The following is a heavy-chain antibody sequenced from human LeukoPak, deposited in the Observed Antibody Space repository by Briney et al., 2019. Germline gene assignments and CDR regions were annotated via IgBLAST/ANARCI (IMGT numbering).Heavy chain of an antibody. J-gene: IGHJ4*02. CDR1: GGAISSSHYY. Sequence: SETLSLTCTVSGGAISSSHYYGGWIRQPPGKGLEWIGSIYYSGSTYYNPSLKSRVTISVATSKNQSSLKMSPATAADTAVYYCAILPATDTYYYDNRGYYRPGVHWGQGTLVTVSS. V-gene: IGHV4-39*07. CDR3: AILPATDTYYYDNRGYYRPGVH. D-gene: IGHD3-22*01. CDR2: IYYSGST.